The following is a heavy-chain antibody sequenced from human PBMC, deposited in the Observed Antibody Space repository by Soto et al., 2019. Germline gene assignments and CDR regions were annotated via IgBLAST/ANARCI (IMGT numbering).Heavy chain of an antibody. CDR1: GFKFSKYG. CDR3: AKDRRAGGNSAFYFDF. V-gene: IGHV3-23*01. D-gene: IGHD3-16*01. CDR2: ISATGGGT. J-gene: IGHJ4*02. Sequence: AGGALRLSCAAPGFKFSKYGIRWDRQAPGGGRGWVSLISATGGGTYYADSVKGRFTISRDNSHNTLYLQVHSLTAEDTAVYYCAKDRRAGGNSAFYFDFWGQGAQVTVSS.